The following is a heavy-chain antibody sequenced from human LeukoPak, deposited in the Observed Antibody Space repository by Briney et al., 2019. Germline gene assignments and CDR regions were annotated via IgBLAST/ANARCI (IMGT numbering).Heavy chain of an antibody. J-gene: IGHJ4*02. Sequence: PSETLSLTCAVYGGSFSGYYWSWIRQPPGKGLEWIGYIYYSGSTNYNPSLKSRVTISVDTSKNQFSLKLSSVTAADTALYYCARRIQPWSPFDYWGQGTLVTVSS. CDR1: GGSFSGYY. D-gene: IGHD5-18*01. V-gene: IGHV4-59*01. CDR3: ARRIQPWSPFDY. CDR2: IYYSGST.